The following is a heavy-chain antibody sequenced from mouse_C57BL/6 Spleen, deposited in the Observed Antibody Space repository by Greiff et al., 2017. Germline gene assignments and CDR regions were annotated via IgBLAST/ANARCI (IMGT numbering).Heavy chain of an antibody. CDR1: GYTFTSYW. J-gene: IGHJ1*03. D-gene: IGHD1-1*01. V-gene: IGHV1-69*01. Sequence: QVQLQQPGAELVMPGASVKLSCKASGYTFTSYWMHWVKQRPGQGLEWIGEIDPSDSYTNYNQKFKGKSTLTVDKSSSTAYVQLSSLTSEDSAVYYGARGEYGSSYLWYFDVWGTGTTVTVSS. CDR2: IDPSDSYT. CDR3: ARGEYGSSYLWYFDV.